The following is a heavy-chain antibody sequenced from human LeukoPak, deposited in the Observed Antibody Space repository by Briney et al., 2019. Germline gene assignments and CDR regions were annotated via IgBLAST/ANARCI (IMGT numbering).Heavy chain of an antibody. CDR3: ARLIGSGVYYYMDV. Sequence: ASVKGSCKASGGTFSSYAISWVRQAPGQGLEWSGGIIPIFVTANYAQKCQGRVTITADESTSTAYIELSSLRSEDTAVYSCARLIGSGVYYYMDVWDKGTTVTVTS. V-gene: IGHV1-69*13. J-gene: IGHJ6*03. CDR2: IIPIFVTA. CDR1: GGTFSSYA. D-gene: IGHD2-15*01.